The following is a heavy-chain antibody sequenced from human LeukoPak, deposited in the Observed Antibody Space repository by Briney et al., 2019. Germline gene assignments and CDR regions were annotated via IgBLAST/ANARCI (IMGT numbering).Heavy chain of an antibody. Sequence: KPSETLSLTCTASGGSISRYYWNWIRPPAGKGLEWIGRISTGGTTNYSLSLKRRATMSLGTSKKLFSLKLSLLPATDTAVYYCAASYTSFPYFFDFWGQGTLVTVSS. V-gene: IGHV4-4*07. CDR1: GGSISRYY. CDR2: ISTGGTT. J-gene: IGHJ4*02. CDR3: AASYTSFPYFFDF. D-gene: IGHD3-16*02.